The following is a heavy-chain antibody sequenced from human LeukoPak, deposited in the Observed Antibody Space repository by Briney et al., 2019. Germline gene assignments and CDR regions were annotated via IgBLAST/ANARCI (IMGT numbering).Heavy chain of an antibody. Sequence: PGGSLRLSCAASGFTFSSYEMNWVRQAPGKGLEWVSYISSSGSNIYYADSVKGRFTISRDNAKNSLYLQMNSLRAEDTAVYYCARDPIAVAGYYFDYWGQGTLVTVSS. V-gene: IGHV3-48*03. CDR3: ARDPIAVAGYYFDY. D-gene: IGHD6-19*01. J-gene: IGHJ4*02. CDR1: GFTFSSYE. CDR2: ISSSGSNI.